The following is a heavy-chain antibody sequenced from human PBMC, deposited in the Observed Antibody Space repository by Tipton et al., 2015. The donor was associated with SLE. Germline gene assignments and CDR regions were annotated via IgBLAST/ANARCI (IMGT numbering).Heavy chain of an antibody. CDR1: GGSITSYY. CDR2: IYYSGSA. Sequence: TLSLTCTVSGGSITSYYWSWIRQPPGKGLEWIGHIYYSGSANYNPSLKSRVTMSVDTSKNQFSLKLSSVTAADTAVYYCARGEYNPFDYWGQGTLVTVSS. D-gene: IGHD1-14*01. V-gene: IGHV4-59*12. J-gene: IGHJ4*02. CDR3: ARGEYNPFDY.